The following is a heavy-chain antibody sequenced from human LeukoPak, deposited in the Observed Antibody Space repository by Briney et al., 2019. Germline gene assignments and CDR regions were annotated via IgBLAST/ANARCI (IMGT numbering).Heavy chain of an antibody. D-gene: IGHD2-2*01. J-gene: IGHJ6*04. CDR3: ARDLPNPYCSSTSCSSDYYGMEV. Sequence: GGSLRLSCAASGFTFSDYYMSWIRQAPGKGLEWISYISSSSSYTNYADSVKGRFTMSRDNAKNSLYLQMNSLRAEDTAVYYCARDLPNPYCSSTSCSSDYYGMEVWGKGTTVTVSS. CDR1: GFTFSDYY. V-gene: IGHV3-11*06. CDR2: ISSSSSYT.